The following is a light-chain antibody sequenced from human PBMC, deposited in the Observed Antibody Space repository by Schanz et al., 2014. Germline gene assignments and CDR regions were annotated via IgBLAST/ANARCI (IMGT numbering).Light chain of an antibody. J-gene: IGLJ2*01. V-gene: IGLV2-14*03. CDR1: SSDVGGYNY. CDR2: DVS. Sequence: QSALTQPASVSGSPGQSITISCTGTSSDVGGYNYVSWYQHHPGKAPKLMIYDVSNRPSRVSDRFSGSRSGNTASLTISGLQAEDEADYYCSSYTSTSTLGVFGGGTKLIVL. CDR3: SSYTSTSTLGV.